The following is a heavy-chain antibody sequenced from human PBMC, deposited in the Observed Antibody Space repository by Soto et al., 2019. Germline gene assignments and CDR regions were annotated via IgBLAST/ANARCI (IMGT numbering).Heavy chain of an antibody. CDR1: GFSFTTYG. CDR3: AKDSGYYYYGMDV. Sequence: QVQLVESGGGVVQPGRSLRLSCAASGFSFTTYGMHWVRQAPGKGLEWVAVTSFDGSYKSYADSVKGRFTISRDNSKNTLYVQMYSLRPEDTAVYYCAKDSGYYYYGMDVWGQGTTVTVSS. CDR2: TSFDGSYK. V-gene: IGHV3-30*18. J-gene: IGHJ6*02.